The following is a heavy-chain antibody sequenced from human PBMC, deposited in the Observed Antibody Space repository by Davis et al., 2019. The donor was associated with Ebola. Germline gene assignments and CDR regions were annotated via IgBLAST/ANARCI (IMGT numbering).Heavy chain of an antibody. CDR1: GGSSSGYH. CDR2: IPHSGTT. D-gene: IGHD3-3*01. Sequence: SETLSLTCAVYGGSSSGYHWSWVRQSPGKALEWIGEIPHSGTTKYNPSLKSRVTISVDTSKNQFSLKLSSVTAADTAVYYCARVRDFWSGHSPNNWFDPWGQGTLVTVSS. CDR3: ARVRDFWSGHSPNNWFDP. J-gene: IGHJ5*02. V-gene: IGHV4-34*01.